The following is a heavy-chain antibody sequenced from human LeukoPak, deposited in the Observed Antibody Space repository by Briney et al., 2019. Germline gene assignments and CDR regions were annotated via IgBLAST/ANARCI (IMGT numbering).Heavy chain of an antibody. Sequence: SETLSLTCTVSGGSISSYYWSWIRQPPGKGLEWIGYIYYSGSTNYNPSLKSRVTISVDTSKNQFSLKLSFVTAADTAVYYCARDGYNYGLAPWGQGTLVTVSS. V-gene: IGHV4-59*01. CDR2: IYYSGST. CDR3: ARDGYNYGLAP. CDR1: GGSISSYY. J-gene: IGHJ5*02. D-gene: IGHD5-24*01.